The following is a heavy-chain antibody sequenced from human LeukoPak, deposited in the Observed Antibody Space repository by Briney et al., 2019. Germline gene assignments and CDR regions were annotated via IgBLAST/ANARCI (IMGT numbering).Heavy chain of an antibody. J-gene: IGHJ4*02. CDR2: MSYDGSNK. Sequence: GGSLRLSCAVSAFTVTSYPMHWVRQAPGKGLEWVAVMSYDGSNKLYPDSVKGRFTISRDNSKNTLYLQMDSLRAEDTGVYYCARAEGDYHPFNSWGQGALVTVSS. CDR3: ARAEGDYHPFNS. CDR1: AFTVTSYP. D-gene: IGHD5-12*01. V-gene: IGHV3-30-3*01.